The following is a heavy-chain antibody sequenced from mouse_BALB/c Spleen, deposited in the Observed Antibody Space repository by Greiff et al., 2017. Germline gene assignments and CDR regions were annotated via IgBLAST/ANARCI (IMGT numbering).Heavy chain of an antibody. CDR3: ARHGNYGDY. CDR1: GFTFSSYG. CDR2: ISSGGSYT. Sequence: EVMLVESGGDLVKPGGSLKLSCAASGFTFSSYGMSWVRQTPDKRLEWVATISSGGSYTYYPDSVKGRFTISRDNAKNTLYLQMSSLKSEDTAMYYCARHGNYGDYWGQGTTLTVSS. V-gene: IGHV5-6*01. D-gene: IGHD1-1*02. J-gene: IGHJ2*01.